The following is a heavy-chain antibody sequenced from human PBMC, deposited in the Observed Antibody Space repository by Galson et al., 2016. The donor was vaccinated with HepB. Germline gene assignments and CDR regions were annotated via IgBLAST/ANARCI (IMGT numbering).Heavy chain of an antibody. CDR2: ISTSSTYT. CDR1: GFTFTDYY. V-gene: IGHV3-11*03. J-gene: IGHJ4*02. CDR3: ARFPGLVQFDY. D-gene: IGHD6-19*01. Sequence: SLRLSCAASGFTFTDYYMSWIRQAPGKGLEWISYISTSSTYTNYADSVKGRFPISRDNAKNSLYLQMNSLRAEDTAVYYCARFPGLVQFDYWGQGTLVTVSS.